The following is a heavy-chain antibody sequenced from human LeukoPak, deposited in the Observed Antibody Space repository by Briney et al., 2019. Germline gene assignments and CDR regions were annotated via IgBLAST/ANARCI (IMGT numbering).Heavy chain of an antibody. CDR1: GFSFSDSG. CDR3: ARDGGDY. D-gene: IGHD3-16*01. V-gene: IGHV3-30*03. Sequence: PGGSLRLSCAASGFSFSDSGMSWVRQAPGKGLEWVAVIAYDGSQRYYSDSVKGRFTIFRDNSKSTLYRQMNSLRPEDTSAYYCARDGGDYWGQGTLVTVSS. CDR2: IAYDGSQR. J-gene: IGHJ4*02.